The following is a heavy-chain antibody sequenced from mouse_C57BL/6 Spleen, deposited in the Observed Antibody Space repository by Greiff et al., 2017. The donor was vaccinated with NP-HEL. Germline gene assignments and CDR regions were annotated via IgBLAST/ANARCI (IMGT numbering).Heavy chain of an antibody. CDR1: GYTFTDYN. CDR3: ARKNWDGGFAY. Sequence: EVQLQQSGPELVKPGASVKIPCKASGYTFTDYNMDWVKQSHGKSLEWIGDINPNNGGTIYNQKFKGKATLTVDKSSSTAYMELRSLTSEDTAVYYCARKNWDGGFAYWGQRTLVTVSA. CDR2: INPNNGGT. V-gene: IGHV1-18*01. J-gene: IGHJ3*01. D-gene: IGHD4-1*01.